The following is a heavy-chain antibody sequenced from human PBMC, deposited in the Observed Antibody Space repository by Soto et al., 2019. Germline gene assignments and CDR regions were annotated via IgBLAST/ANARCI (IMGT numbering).Heavy chain of an antibody. D-gene: IGHD3-10*01. CDR1: GYTFTSYY. CDR3: ARVKLDGSGSYLYYYYMDV. J-gene: IGHJ6*03. V-gene: IGHV1-8*01. CDR2: MNPNSGNT. Sequence: ASVKVSCKASGYTFTSYYINWVRQATGQGLEWMGWMNPNSGNTGYAQKFQGRVTMTRNTSISTAYMELSSLRSEDTAVYYCARVKLDGSGSYLYYYYMDVWGKGTTVTVSS.